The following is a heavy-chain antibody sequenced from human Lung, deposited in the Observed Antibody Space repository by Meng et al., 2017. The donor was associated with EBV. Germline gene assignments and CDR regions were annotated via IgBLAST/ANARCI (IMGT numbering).Heavy chain of an antibody. Sequence: QREARGKEPEAPVRVYCKASGYTFGSDGICWVRQAPGKGLEWMGWFVNNVDTYPAPKFQGRVTMTTDTHTNTAFMELRSLTSDDTAVYYCASGTPGRSYCDYWGQGTLVTVSS. CDR3: ASGTPGRSYCDY. D-gene: IGHD2-15*01. CDR2: FVNNVDT. V-gene: IGHV1-18*01. J-gene: IGHJ4*02. CDR1: GYTFGSDG.